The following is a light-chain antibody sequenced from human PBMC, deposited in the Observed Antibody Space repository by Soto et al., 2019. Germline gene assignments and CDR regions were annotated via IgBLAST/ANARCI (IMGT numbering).Light chain of an antibody. CDR3: MQSTQLPPT. J-gene: IGKJ5*01. Sequence: DVVMTQTPLSLSVAPGQPASSSCNSSESVLHITGETFLFWYLQKPGQSPQLLIYEVSTRVSGVPDRFSGSGSGTDFTLEISRVETDYVGIYYCMQSTQLPPTFGQGTRLEIK. CDR2: EVS. V-gene: IGKV2D-29*02. CDR1: ESVLHITGETF.